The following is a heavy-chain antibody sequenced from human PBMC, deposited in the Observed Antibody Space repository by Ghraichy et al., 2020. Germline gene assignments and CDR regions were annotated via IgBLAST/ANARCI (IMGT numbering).Heavy chain of an antibody. D-gene: IGHD1-26*01. CDR1: GFTFSSYG. J-gene: IGHJ1*01. Sequence: GGSLRLSCAASGFTFSSYGMHWVRQAPGKGLEWVAVIWYDGSNKYYADSVKGRFTISRDNSKNTLYLQMNSLRAEDTAVYYCASWSSDGYFQHWGQGTLVTVSS. CDR3: ASWSSDGYFQH. V-gene: IGHV3-33*01. CDR2: IWYDGSNK.